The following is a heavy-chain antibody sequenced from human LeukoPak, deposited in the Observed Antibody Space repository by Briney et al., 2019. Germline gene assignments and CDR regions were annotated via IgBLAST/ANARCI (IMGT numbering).Heavy chain of an antibody. CDR2: IYYSGST. CDR3: ARHTVYYYMDV. V-gene: IGHV4-39*01. CDR1: GGSISSSSYY. D-gene: IGHD4-17*01. J-gene: IGHJ6*03. Sequence: SETLSLTCTVSGGSISSSSYYWGWIRQPPGKGLEWIGSIYYSGSTYYNPSLKSRVTISVDTSKNQFSLKLSSVTAADTAVYYCARHTVYYYMDVWGKGTTVTISS.